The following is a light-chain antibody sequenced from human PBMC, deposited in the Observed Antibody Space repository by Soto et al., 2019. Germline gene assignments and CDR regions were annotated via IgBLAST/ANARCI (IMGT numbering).Light chain of an antibody. J-gene: IGLJ1*01. V-gene: IGLV1-40*01. CDR1: ISNIGAGYD. CDR2: GNS. Sequence: QSVLTQPPSVSGAPGQRVTISCTESISNIGAGYDVHWYQQLPGTAPKLLIYGNSNRPSGVPDRFSGSKSGTSASLAITGLQADDEADYYCQSYDSSVTLRVFGTGTKLTVL. CDR3: QSYDSSVTLRV.